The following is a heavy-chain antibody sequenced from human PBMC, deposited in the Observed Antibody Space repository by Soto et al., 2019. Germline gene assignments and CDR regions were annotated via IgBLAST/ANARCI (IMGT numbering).Heavy chain of an antibody. V-gene: IGHV1-18*01. J-gene: IGHJ6*03. CDR2: ISAYNGNT. D-gene: IGHD2-15*01. CDR3: ARDPNYIVVVVAAPGMDV. Sequence: QVQLVQSGAEVKKPGASVKVSCKASGYTFTSYGISWVRQAPGQGLEWMGWISAYNGNTNYAQKLQGRVTMTTDTSTSTAYMELRSLRSDDTDVYYCARDPNYIVVVVAAPGMDVWGKGTTVTVSS. CDR1: GYTFTSYG.